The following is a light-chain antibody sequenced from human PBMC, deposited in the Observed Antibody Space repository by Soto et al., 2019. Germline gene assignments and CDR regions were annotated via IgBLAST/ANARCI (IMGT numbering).Light chain of an antibody. CDR1: QSISSW. CDR2: DAS. Sequence: IQMTQYPSTRSSSFGDRVTITCRASQSISSWLAWYQQKPGKAPKLLIYDASSLESGVPSRFSGSVSGTEGTLTISSLKKDDGATYYCQQYNSYSKTFGQGTKVDIK. CDR3: QQYNSYSKT. V-gene: IGKV1-5*01. J-gene: IGKJ1*01.